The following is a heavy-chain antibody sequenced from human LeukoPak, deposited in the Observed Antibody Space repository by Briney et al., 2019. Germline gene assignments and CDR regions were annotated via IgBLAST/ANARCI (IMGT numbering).Heavy chain of an antibody. J-gene: IGHJ6*03. Sequence: SVKVSCKASGGTFSSYAISWVRQAPGQGLEWMGGIIPIFGTANYAQKFQGRVTITADESTSTAYMELSSLRSEDTAVYYCASANYDFWSGYSTRNSYYYYMDVWGKGTTVTVSS. D-gene: IGHD3-3*01. CDR3: ASANYDFWSGYSTRNSYYYYMDV. CDR2: IIPIFGTA. V-gene: IGHV1-69*01. CDR1: GGTFSSYA.